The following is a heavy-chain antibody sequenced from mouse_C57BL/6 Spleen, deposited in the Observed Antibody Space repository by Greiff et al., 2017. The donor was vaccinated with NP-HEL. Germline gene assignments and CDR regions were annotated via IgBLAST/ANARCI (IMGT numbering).Heavy chain of an antibody. CDR1: GYSFTGYY. D-gene: IGHD2-5*01. CDR2: INPSTGGT. Sequence: VQLQQSGPELVKPGASVKISCKASGYSFTGYYMNWVKQSPEKSLEWIGEINPSTGGTTYNQKFKAKATLTVDKSSSTAYMQLKSLTSEDSAVYYCARRGYSNYLDYWGQGTTLTVSS. J-gene: IGHJ2*01. CDR3: ARRGYSNYLDY. V-gene: IGHV1-42*01.